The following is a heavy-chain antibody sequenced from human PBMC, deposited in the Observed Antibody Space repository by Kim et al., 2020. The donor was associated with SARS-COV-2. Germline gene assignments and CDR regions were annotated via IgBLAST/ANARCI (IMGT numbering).Heavy chain of an antibody. CDR2: ISSSGSTI. V-gene: IGHV3-48*03. CDR3: ARDRGFFDY. CDR1: GFTFSSYE. Sequence: GGSLRLSCAASGFTFSSYEMNWVRQAPGKGLEWVSDISSSGSTIYYADSVKGRFTISRDNAKNSLYLQMNSLRAEDTAVYYCARDRGFFDYWGQGTLVTVSS. J-gene: IGHJ4*02.